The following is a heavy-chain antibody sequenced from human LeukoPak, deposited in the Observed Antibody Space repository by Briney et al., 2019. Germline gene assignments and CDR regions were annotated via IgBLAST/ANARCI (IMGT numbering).Heavy chain of an antibody. V-gene: IGHV4-34*01. Sequence: SETLALTCAVYGGSFSGYYWSWIRQPPGKGLEGIGEINHSGSTNYNPSLKSRVTISVDTSKNQFSLKLSSVTAADTAVYYCARVGDSSGYYYGITEYFQHWGQGTLVTVSS. CDR3: ARVGDSSGYYYGITEYFQH. CDR1: GGSFSGYY. D-gene: IGHD3-22*01. CDR2: INHSGST. J-gene: IGHJ1*01.